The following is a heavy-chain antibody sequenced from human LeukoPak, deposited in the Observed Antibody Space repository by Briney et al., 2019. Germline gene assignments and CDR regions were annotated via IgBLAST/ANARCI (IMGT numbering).Heavy chain of an antibody. J-gene: IGHJ5*02. CDR1: GFTFRSYG. Sequence: GGSLRLSCAASGFTFRSYGTLWVRQAPGKGLEWVAVIWYDGSNKNYVDSVKGRFTISRDNSKNTLYLQMNSLRAEDTAVYYCAREGSYFGSGISEMEPWGQGTLVTVSS. CDR3: AREGSYFGSGISEMEP. D-gene: IGHD3-10*01. CDR2: IWYDGSNK. V-gene: IGHV3-33*01.